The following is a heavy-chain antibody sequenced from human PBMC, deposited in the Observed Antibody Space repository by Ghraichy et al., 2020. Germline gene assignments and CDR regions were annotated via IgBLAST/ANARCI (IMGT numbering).Heavy chain of an antibody. V-gene: IGHV7-4-1*02. J-gene: IGHJ4*02. CDR2: INPNTGNP. D-gene: IGHD3-3*01. CDR1: GYTFTSLH. CDR3: TRGHYDSY. Sequence: VQVSCKASGYTFTSLHMNWVRQAPGQGLEWIGWINPNTGNPTYAQDFIGRFAFSLDTSVSTAYLEISDLKAEDTAVYYCTRGHYDSYWGQGTLVTVSS.